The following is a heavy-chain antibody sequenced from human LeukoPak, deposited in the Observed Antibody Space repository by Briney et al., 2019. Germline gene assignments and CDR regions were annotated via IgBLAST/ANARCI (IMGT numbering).Heavy chain of an antibody. CDR2: IKSKTDGGTT. J-gene: IGHJ4*02. CDR3: TTGDDYIWGSYPDY. V-gene: IGHV3-15*01. CDR1: GFTFSNAW. Sequence: GGSLRLSCAPSGFTFSNAWMSWVPQAPGKGLEWVGRIKSKTDGGTTDYAATVKGRFTISRDDSKNTLYLQMNSLKTEDTAVYYCTTGDDYIWGSYPDYWGQGTLVTVSS. D-gene: IGHD3-16*02.